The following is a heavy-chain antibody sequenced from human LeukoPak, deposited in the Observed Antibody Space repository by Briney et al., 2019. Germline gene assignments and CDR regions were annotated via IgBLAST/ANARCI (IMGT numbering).Heavy chain of an antibody. J-gene: IGHJ6*04. V-gene: IGHV1-18*04. CDR2: ISAYDGNT. Sequence: ASVKVSCKASGYTFTRYGISWVRQAPGQGLEWMGWISAYDGNTNYAQKLQGRVTMTTDTSTSTAYMELRSLRSDDTAVYYCARDRGCSSTSCPDNYYYYGMDVWGKGTTVTVSS. CDR1: GYTFTRYG. D-gene: IGHD2-2*01. CDR3: ARDRGCSSTSCPDNYYYYGMDV.